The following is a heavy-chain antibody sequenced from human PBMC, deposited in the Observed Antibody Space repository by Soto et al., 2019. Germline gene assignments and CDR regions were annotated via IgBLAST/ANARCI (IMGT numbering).Heavy chain of an antibody. J-gene: IGHJ4*02. D-gene: IGHD3-3*01. V-gene: IGHV1-8*01. CDR2: MNPNSGNT. CDR3: ARRRAPIFGVVIGGFDY. Sequence: ASVKVSCKASGYTFTSYDINWVRQATGQGLEWMGWMNPNSGNTGYAQKFQGRVTMTRNTSISTAYMELSSLRSEDMAVYYCARRRAPIFGVVIGGFDYWGQGTLVTVSS. CDR1: GYTFTSYD.